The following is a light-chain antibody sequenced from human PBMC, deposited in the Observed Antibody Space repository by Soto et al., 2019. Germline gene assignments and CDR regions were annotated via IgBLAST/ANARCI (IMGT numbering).Light chain of an antibody. J-gene: IGKJ4*01. V-gene: IGKV3-20*01. Sequence: DIVLTQSPGTLSLSPGERATLSCRASQTVNNNYLAWFQQKPGQAPRLLIYGASSRATGIPDRFGGSGSGTDFTLAINRLEPEDFAVYYCQQYAASPITFGGGTKVDVK. CDR3: QQYAASPIT. CDR2: GAS. CDR1: QTVNNNY.